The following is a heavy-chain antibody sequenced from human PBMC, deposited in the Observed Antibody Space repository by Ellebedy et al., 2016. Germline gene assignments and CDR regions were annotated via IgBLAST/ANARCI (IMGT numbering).Heavy chain of an antibody. CDR3: RQGHYADY. Sequence: GESLKISXAVSGLPFSTFFMSWVRQAPGKGLEWVATISANGNKRDLADSVQGRFTISRDNFRNTLHLQMNNLRGEDTAVNYCRQGHYADYWGQGTLVTVSS. V-gene: IGHV3-23*01. J-gene: IGHJ4*02. CDR1: GLPFSTFF. CDR2: ISANGNKR. D-gene: IGHD2-2*01.